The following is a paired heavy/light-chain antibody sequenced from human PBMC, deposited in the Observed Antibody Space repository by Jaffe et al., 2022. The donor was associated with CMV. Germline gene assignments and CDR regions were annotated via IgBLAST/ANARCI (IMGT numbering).Light chain of an antibody. CDR1: QGISNY. Sequence: DIQMTQSPSSLSASVGDRVTITCRASQGISNYLAWFQQKPGKAPKSLIYAASSLQSGVPSKFSGSGSGTDFTLTISSLQPEDFATYYCQQYNSYPPTFGGGTKVEIK. CDR2: AAS. V-gene: IGKV1-16*02. CDR3: QQYNSYPPT. J-gene: IGKJ4*01.
Heavy chain of an antibody. CDR1: GFTFSSYA. D-gene: IGHD2-8*01. Sequence: EVQLVESGGGLVQPGGSLRLSCAASGFTFSSYAMSWVRQAPGKGLEWVSAISGSGGSTYYADSVKGRFTISRDNSKNTLYLQMNSLRAEDTAVYYCAKGDFFPRGTIVLMVYATLTQIDYWGQGTLVTVSS. CDR2: ISGSGGST. J-gene: IGHJ4*02. CDR3: AKGDFFPRGTIVLMVYATLTQIDY. V-gene: IGHV3-23*04.